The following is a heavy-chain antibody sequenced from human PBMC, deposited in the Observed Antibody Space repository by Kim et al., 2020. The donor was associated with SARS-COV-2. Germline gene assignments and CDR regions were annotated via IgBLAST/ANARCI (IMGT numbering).Heavy chain of an antibody. CDR3: ANHLPYDSSGYYHDAFDI. J-gene: IGHJ3*02. D-gene: IGHD3-22*01. Sequence: GGSLRLSCAASGFTFSSYGMHWVRQAPGKGLEWVAVIWYDGSNKYYADSVKGRFTISRDNSKNTLYLQMNSLRAEDTAVYYCANHLPYDSSGYYHDAFDIWGQGTMVTVSS. V-gene: IGHV3-33*06. CDR1: GFTFSSYG. CDR2: IWYDGSNK.